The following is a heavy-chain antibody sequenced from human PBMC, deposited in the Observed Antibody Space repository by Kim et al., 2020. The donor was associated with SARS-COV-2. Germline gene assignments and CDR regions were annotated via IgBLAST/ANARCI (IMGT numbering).Heavy chain of an antibody. J-gene: IGHJ6*02. D-gene: IGHD6-13*01. CDR2: IYHSGST. Sequence: SETLSLTCAVSGGSISSSNWWSWVHQPPGKGLEWIGEIYHSGSTNYNPSLKSRVTISVDKSKNQFSLKLSSVTAADTAVYYCARGREYSSSWYGGYYGMDVWGQGTTVTVSS. CDR1: GGSISSSNW. CDR3: ARGREYSSSWYGGYYGMDV. V-gene: IGHV4-4*02.